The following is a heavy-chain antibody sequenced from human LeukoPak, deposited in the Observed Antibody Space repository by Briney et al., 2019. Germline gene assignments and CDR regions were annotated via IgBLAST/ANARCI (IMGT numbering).Heavy chain of an antibody. CDR1: GGSFSGYY. CDR2: INHSGST. V-gene: IGHV4-34*01. Sequence: SETLSLTCAVYGGSFSGYYWSWIRQPPGKGLEWIGEINHSGSTNYNPSLKSRVTISVDMSKNQFSLKLSSVTAADTAVYYCARRYSSSWYENYYYYGMDVWGKGTTVTVSS. CDR3: ARRYSSSWYENYYYYGMDV. J-gene: IGHJ6*04. D-gene: IGHD6-13*01.